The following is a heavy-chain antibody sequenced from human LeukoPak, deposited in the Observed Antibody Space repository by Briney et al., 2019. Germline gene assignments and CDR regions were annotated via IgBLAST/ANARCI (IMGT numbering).Heavy chain of an antibody. Sequence: SETLSPTCGVSGGSISNTNWWSWVRQPPGQGLEWIGEISLTGLTHYNPSLESRVTVSLDKSKNQLSLNLTSVTAADTAVYCCSRENGAFSPFGYWGQGTLVTVLS. CDR1: GGSISNTNW. CDR3: SRENGAFSPFGY. CDR2: ISLTGLT. D-gene: IGHD2-8*01. J-gene: IGHJ4*02. V-gene: IGHV4-4*01.